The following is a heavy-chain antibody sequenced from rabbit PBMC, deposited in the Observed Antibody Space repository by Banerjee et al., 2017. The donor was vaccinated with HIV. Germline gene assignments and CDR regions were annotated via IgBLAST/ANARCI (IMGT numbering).Heavy chain of an antibody. D-gene: IGHD6-1*01. CDR3: ARDNYHIYSGGYDL. J-gene: IGHJ3*01. CDR1: GFSFSSSYW. CDR2: INTGSGSA. Sequence: QSLEESGGDLVKPGASLTLTCTASGFSFSSSYWICWVRQAPGKGLEWIGCINTGSGSAYYASWAKGRFTISKTSSTTVTLQMPSLTAADTATYFCARDNYHIYSGGYDLWGQGTLVTVS. V-gene: IGHV1S40*01.